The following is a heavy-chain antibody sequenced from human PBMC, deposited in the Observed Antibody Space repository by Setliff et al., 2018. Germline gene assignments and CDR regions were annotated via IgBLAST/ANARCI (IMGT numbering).Heavy chain of an antibody. CDR3: ARMSGFQYMDV. D-gene: IGHD3-3*01. J-gene: IGHJ6*03. CDR2: INHSGTT. V-gene: IGHV4-34*01. Sequence: SETLSLTCAAYGGTFSDYYWTWIRQPPGKGLEWIGEINHSGTTNYHPSLRSRVTISVDTSKNHFSLKLSSVTAADTAVYYCARMSGFQYMDVWGKGTTVTVSS. CDR1: GGTFSDYY.